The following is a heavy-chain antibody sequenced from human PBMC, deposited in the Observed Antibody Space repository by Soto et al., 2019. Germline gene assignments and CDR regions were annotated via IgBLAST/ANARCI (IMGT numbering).Heavy chain of an antibody. CDR1: GGTLSTYA. CDR2: IIPIFGTA. V-gene: IGHV1-69*06. J-gene: IGHJ5*01. Sequence: GASVKVSCKSSGGTLSTYAMNWVRQAPGQGLEWMGRIIPIFGTAKYAQNFQGRVTITADKSTSTASMELSSLRSEDTAVYYCAREMGYVDTSMITGFPNWFASWGQGTLVTVSS. D-gene: IGHD5-18*01. CDR3: AREMGYVDTSMITGFPNWFAS.